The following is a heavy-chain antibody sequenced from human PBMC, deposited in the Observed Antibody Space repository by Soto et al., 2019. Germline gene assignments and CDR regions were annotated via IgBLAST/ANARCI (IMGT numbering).Heavy chain of an antibody. V-gene: IGHV4-30-2*03. CDR2: IYYSGST. CDR1: GGSISSGGYS. CDR3: ARHSLTTITTSFDY. Sequence: PSETLSLTCAVSGGSISSGGYSWSWIRQPPGKGLEWIGSIYYSGSTYYNPSLKSRVTISVDTSKNQFSLKLSSVTAADTAVFYCARHSLTTITTSFDYWGRGTLVTVSS. D-gene: IGHD4-4*01. J-gene: IGHJ4*02.